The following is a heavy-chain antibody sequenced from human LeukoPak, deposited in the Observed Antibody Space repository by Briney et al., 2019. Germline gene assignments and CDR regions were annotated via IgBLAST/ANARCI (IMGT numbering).Heavy chain of an antibody. CDR3: ARGSFWSGGGLQGGFDY. CDR1: GYTFTSYG. D-gene: IGHD2-15*01. J-gene: IGHJ4*02. V-gene: IGHV1-18*01. Sequence: EASVKVSCKASGYTFTSYGISWVRQAPGQGREWMGGISAYNGNTNYAQKLQGRVTITTDTSTSTAYMELRSLRSDDTAVYYCARGSFWSGGGLQGGFDYWGQGTLVTVSS. CDR2: ISAYNGNT.